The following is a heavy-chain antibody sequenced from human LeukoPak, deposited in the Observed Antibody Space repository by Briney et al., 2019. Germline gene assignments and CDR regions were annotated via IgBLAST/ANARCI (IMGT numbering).Heavy chain of an antibody. CDR3: AKGKDC. J-gene: IGHJ4*02. V-gene: IGHV3-30*18. CDR1: GFIFSSHG. Sequence: PGGSLRLSCVASGFIFSSHGMHWVRQAPGKGLDWVAAISHDGNKNYYADSVKGRFTISRDNSKNTLYLQMNSLRADDTAVYYCAKGKDCWGQGTLVTVSS. CDR2: ISHDGNKN.